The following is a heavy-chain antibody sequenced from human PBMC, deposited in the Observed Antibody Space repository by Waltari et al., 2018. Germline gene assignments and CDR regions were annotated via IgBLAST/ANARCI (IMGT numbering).Heavy chain of an antibody. CDR3: ASHRPGGYGMDV. Sequence: EVQLVESGGGLVQPGGSLRLSCAASRFTFSSYWMHWVRQVPGKGLVWVSAITSDGGRTRYADSVKGRFTISRDNAKNTLYLQMNSLRADDTAVYYCASHRPGGYGMDVWGHGTTVTVSS. J-gene: IGHJ6*02. CDR2: ITSDGGRT. V-gene: IGHV3-74*01. CDR1: RFTFSSYW. D-gene: IGHD2-15*01.